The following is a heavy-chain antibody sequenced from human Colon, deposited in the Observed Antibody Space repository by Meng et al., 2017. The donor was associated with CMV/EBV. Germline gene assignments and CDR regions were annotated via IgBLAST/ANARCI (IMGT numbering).Heavy chain of an antibody. CDR3: ARDQGSGWVDY. D-gene: IGHD3-22*01. J-gene: IGHJ4*02. CDR1: GFTFSDYY. Sequence: LSCEASGFTFSDYYMRWIRQAPGKGLEWVSYISSSGSAIYYADSVKGRFTFSRDNAKKSLYLQMNSLRAEDTAVYYCARDQGSGWVDYWGQGTLVTVSS. V-gene: IGHV3-11*04. CDR2: ISSSGSAI.